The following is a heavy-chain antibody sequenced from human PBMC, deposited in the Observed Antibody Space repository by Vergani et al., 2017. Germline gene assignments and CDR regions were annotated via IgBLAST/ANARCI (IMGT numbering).Heavy chain of an antibody. CDR2: IRDDAGDT. CDR3: ARDYSPVGVDDAFDI. V-gene: IGHV3-7*01. CDR1: GFSFGSYG. Sequence: VQLVESGGNVVQSGTSLRLSCAASGFSFGSYGMHWVRQSPGKGLEWVASIRDDAGDTHYLDSVKGRFTISRDNAKNSLYLQMNSLTAEDTAVYYCARDYSPVGVDDAFDIWGQGTVVTVSS. D-gene: IGHD6-13*01. J-gene: IGHJ3*02.